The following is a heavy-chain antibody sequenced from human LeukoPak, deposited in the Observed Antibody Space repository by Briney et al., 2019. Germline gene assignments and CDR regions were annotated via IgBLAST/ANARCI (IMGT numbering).Heavy chain of an antibody. J-gene: IGHJ6*04. D-gene: IGHD3-10*02. Sequence: GGSLRLSCAASGFTFSNNWLTWVRQAPGKGLEWVSYISSSGSTIYYADSVKGRFTISRDNAKNSLYLQMNSLRAEDTAVYYCAELGITMIGGVWGKGTTVTIPS. CDR3: AELGITMIGGV. CDR2: ISSSGSTI. V-gene: IGHV3-48*04. CDR1: GFTFSNNW.